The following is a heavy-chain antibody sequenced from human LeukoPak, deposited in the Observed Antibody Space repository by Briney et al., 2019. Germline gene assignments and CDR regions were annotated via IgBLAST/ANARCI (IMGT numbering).Heavy chain of an antibody. CDR2: IIPILGIA. D-gene: IGHD6-13*01. CDR1: GGTFSSYA. CDR3: ARGNIAAAGTRRGSY. J-gene: IGHJ4*02. V-gene: IGHV1-69*04. Sequence: ASVKVSCKASGGTFSSYAISWVRQAPGQGLEWMGRIIPILGIANYAQKCQGRVTITADKSTSTAYMELSSLRSEDTAVYYCARGNIAAAGTRRGSYWGQGTLVTVSS.